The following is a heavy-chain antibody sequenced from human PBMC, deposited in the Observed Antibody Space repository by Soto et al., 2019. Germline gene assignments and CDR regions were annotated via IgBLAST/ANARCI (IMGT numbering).Heavy chain of an antibody. CDR1: GGTFSSYA. Sequence: WASVKVSCKASGGTFSSYAISWVRQAPGQGLEWMGGIIPIFGTANYAQKFQGRVTITADKSTSTAYMELSSLRSEDTAVYYCARGERELPLYYYGMDVWGQGTTVTVSS. CDR2: IIPIFGTA. J-gene: IGHJ6*02. V-gene: IGHV1-69*06. D-gene: IGHD1-26*01. CDR3: ARGERELPLYYYGMDV.